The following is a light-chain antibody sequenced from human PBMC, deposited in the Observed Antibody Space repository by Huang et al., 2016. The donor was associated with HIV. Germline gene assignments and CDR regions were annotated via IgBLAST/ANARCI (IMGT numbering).Light chain of an antibody. J-gene: IGKJ2*01. CDR3: MQGKQLPYT. CDR2: EVS. Sequence: DIVMTQTPLSLSVTPGQPASISCKSSQGLLYREKIYLYWYLQKPGQSPQLLSYEVSNRFSGVPDRFSGSGSPTDFTLKISRVETEDVGVYSCMQGKQLPYTFGQGTRLEIK. V-gene: IGKV2-29*02. CDR1: QGLLYREKIY.